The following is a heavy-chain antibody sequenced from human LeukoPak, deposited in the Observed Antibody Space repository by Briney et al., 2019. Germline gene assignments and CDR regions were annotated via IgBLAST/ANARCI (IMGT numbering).Heavy chain of an antibody. CDR1: GFTFSTYH. D-gene: IGHD6-25*01. CDR2: ISYDGRNK. CDR3: TRDGQRTGENMDY. J-gene: IGHJ4*02. Sequence: GGSLRLSCAASGFTFSTYHMPWVRQAPGKGLEWVAVISYDGRNKYYADSVKGRLTISRDISKNTLYLQMNSLRFEDTAVYYCTRDGQRTGENMDYWGRGTLVTVSS. V-gene: IGHV3-30*04.